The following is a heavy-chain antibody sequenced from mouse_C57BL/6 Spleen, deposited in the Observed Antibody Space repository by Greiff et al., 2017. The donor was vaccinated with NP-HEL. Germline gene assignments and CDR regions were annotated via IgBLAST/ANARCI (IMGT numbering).Heavy chain of an antibody. D-gene: IGHD4-1*01. CDR2: IDPSDSYT. CDR1: GYTFTSYW. J-gene: IGHJ3*01. V-gene: IGHV1-69*01. Sequence: VQLQQSGAELVMPGASVKLSCKASGYTFTSYWMHWVKQRPGQGLEWIGEIDPSDSYTNYNQKFKGKSTLTVDKSSSTAYMQLSSLTSEDSAVYYCARGLTGPAAYWGQRTLVTVSA. CDR3: ARGLTGPAAY.